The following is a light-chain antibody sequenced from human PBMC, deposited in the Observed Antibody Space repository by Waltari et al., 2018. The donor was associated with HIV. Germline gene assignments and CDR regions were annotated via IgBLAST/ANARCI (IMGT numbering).Light chain of an antibody. CDR2: EVT. Sequence: QSALTQPASVSGFLGQSITISCTGASSNIGTSKYVSWYLQRPGKAPQIIIYEVTNRPSGVSDRFSGSKSGNTASLTISRLQPEDEAVYFCNSFTNSGTLEFGGGTKLTVL. CDR3: NSFTNSGTLE. CDR1: SSNIGTSKY. J-gene: IGLJ3*02. V-gene: IGLV2-14*01.